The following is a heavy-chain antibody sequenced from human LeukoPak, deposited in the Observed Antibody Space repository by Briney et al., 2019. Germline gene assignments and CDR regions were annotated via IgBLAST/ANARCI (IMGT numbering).Heavy chain of an antibody. CDR1: GFTFSSYG. D-gene: IGHD6-13*01. J-gene: IGHJ4*02. CDR3: ARGVSRSWYFDY. CDR2: IWYDGSNK. Sequence: GGSLRLSCAASGFTFSSYGMHWVRQAPGKGLEWVAVIWYDGSNKYYADSVKGRFTISRDNSKNTLYLQMNSLRAEDTAVYYCARGVSRSWYFDYWGQGTLVTVSS. V-gene: IGHV3-33*01.